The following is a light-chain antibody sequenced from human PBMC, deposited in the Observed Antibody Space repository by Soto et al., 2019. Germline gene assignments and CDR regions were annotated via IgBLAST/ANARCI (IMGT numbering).Light chain of an antibody. CDR2: AAS. CDR3: QQLNSYPVP. J-gene: IGKJ2*01. Sequence: DIQLTQSPSFLSASVGDRVTITCRASQGISSYLAWYQQKPGKAPKLLIYAASTLQSGVPSRFSGSGSGTEFTLTISSLQPEDFATYYCQQLNSYPVPCGQGTKLEIK. V-gene: IGKV1-9*01. CDR1: QGISSY.